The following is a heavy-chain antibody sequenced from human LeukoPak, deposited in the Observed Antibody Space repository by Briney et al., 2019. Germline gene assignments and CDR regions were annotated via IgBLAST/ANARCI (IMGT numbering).Heavy chain of an antibody. CDR3: AREPSGFRPGY. V-gene: IGHV1-69*13. D-gene: IGHD6-25*01. CDR2: IIPIFGTA. CDR1: GGTFSSYA. J-gene: IGHJ4*02. Sequence: SVTVSCTASGGTFSSYAISWVRQAPGQGLEWMGGIIPIFGTANYAQKFQGRVTIIADESTSTAYMELSSLRSEDTAVYYCAREPSGFRPGYWGQGTLVTVSS.